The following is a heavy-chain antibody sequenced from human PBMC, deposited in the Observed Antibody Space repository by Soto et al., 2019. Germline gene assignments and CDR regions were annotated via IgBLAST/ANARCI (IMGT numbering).Heavy chain of an antibody. CDR2: IGTAGDT. V-gene: IGHV3-13*01. J-gene: IGHJ4*02. Sequence: PGGSLRLSCAASGFTFSYYDMHWVRQATGKGLEWVSAIGTAGDTYYPGSVKGRLTISRENAKNSLYLQMNSLRAEDTAVYYCARLSSGYSPLDSWGQGTLVTVSS. D-gene: IGHD3-3*01. CDR1: GFTFSYYD. CDR3: ARLSSGYSPLDS.